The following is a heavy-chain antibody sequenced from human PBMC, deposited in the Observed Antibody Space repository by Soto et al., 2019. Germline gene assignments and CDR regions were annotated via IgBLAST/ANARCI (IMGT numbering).Heavy chain of an antibody. CDR2: IIPIFGTA. CDR3: ATGLHTYYYDSSGYYPFDY. Sequence: SVKVSWKASGGTFSSYAISWVRQAPGQGLEWMGGIIPIFGTANYAQKFQGRVTITADKSTSTAYMELSSLRSEDTAVYYCATGLHTYYYDSSGYYPFDYWGQGTLVTVSS. J-gene: IGHJ4*02. V-gene: IGHV1-69*06. D-gene: IGHD3-22*01. CDR1: GGTFSSYA.